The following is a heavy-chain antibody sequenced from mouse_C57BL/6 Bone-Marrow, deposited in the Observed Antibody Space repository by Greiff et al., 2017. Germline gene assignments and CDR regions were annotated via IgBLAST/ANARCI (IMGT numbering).Heavy chain of an antibody. CDR1: GYTFTSYW. CDR3: ARDGSSYGFAY. CDR2: ITPSSGYT. Sequence: QVHVKQSGAELAKPGASVKLSCKASGYTFTSYWMHWVKQRPGQGLEWIGYITPSSGYTKYNQKFKDKATLTADKSSSTSYMQLSSLTYEDSAVYYCARDGSSYGFAYWGQGTLVTVSA. D-gene: IGHD1-1*01. J-gene: IGHJ3*01. V-gene: IGHV1-7*01.